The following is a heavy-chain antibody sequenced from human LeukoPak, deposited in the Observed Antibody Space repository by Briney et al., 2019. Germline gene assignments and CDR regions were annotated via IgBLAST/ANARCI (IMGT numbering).Heavy chain of an antibody. CDR3: ARDFPDNSLFDL. CDR1: GXTFNDYS. Sequence: TGGSLRLSCEVSGXTFNDYSMHWVRQAPGKGLEWASSITSTSRTIFYADSVQGRFTISRDNAKNTVSLEMNSLRSEDAAIYYCARDFPDNSLFDLWGQGTLVSVSS. V-gene: IGHV3-69-1*02. J-gene: IGHJ4*02. D-gene: IGHD5-24*01. CDR2: ITSTSRTI.